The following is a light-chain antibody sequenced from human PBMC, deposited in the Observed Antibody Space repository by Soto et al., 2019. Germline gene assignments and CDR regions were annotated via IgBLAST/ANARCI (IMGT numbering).Light chain of an antibody. V-gene: IGKV1-27*01. CDR3: QNYNSAPLT. CDR1: QGITYY. J-gene: IGKJ4*01. CDR2: AAS. Sequence: DIQMTQSPSTLSASLGDRVTITCRASQGITYYLAWYQQKPGKVPKLLIYAASTLQSGVPSRLSGGGSGADFTLTISSLQPEDVATYYCQNYNSAPLTFGGGTKVDI.